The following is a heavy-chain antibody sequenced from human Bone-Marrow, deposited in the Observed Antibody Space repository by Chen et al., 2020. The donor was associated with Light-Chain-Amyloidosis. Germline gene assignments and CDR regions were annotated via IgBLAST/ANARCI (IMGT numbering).Heavy chain of an antibody. CDR1: GFTFSSYE. CDR3: ARSCGAQLVHGAFDI. CDR2: ISSSGSTI. Sequence: EVQLVESGGGLVQPGGSLRLSCAASGFTFSSYEMNWVRQAPGKGLEWVSYISSSGSTIYYAASVKGRFTISRDNAKNSLYLQMNSLRAEDTAVYYCARSCGAQLVHGAFDIWGQGTMVTVSS. J-gene: IGHJ3*02. V-gene: IGHV3-48*03. D-gene: IGHD6-6*01.